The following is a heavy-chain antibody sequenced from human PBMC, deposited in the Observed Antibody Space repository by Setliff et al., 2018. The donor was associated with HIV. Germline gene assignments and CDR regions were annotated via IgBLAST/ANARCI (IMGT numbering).Heavy chain of an antibody. V-gene: IGHV3-23*01. CDR2: ISGSGGSA. Sequence: GESLKISCAASGFTVTVDNFAMNWVRQAPGKRLEWVSGISGSGGSALYTDSVKGRFTISRDNSKKTVWLQMSSLRADDTAVYYCTKGSTTWPSRGWFDAWGQGTPVTVSS. J-gene: IGHJ5*02. CDR1: GFTVTVDNFA. D-gene: IGHD1-26*01. CDR3: TKGSTTWPSRGWFDA.